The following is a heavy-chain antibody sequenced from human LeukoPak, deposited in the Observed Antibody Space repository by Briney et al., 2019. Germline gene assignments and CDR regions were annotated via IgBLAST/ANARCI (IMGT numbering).Heavy chain of an antibody. CDR2: ISGSGGST. Sequence: GGSLRLSCAASGFTFSSYAMSWVRQAPGKGLKWVSAISGSGGSTYYADSVKGRFTISRDNAKNSLSLQMNGLGVEDTALYYCAKDRNYRDLDSLDIWGQGTMVTVSS. V-gene: IGHV3-23*01. J-gene: IGHJ3*02. CDR3: AKDRNYRDLDSLDI. CDR1: GFTFSSYA. D-gene: IGHD4-11*01.